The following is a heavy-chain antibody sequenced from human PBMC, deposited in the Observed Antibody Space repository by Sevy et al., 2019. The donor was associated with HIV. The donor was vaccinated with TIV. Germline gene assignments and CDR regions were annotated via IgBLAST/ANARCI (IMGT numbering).Heavy chain of an antibody. CDR1: GGSITSLY. V-gene: IGHV4-59*08. J-gene: IGHJ4*02. Sequence: SETLSLTCTVSGGSITSLYWNWIRQPPGKGLEWIGNIYHSGSTYYNPSLKSRVTISLDTSKNQFSLRLSSVTAADTAVYYCARGVRSVGAPNFDYWGQGTLVTVSS. CDR3: ARGVRSVGAPNFDY. D-gene: IGHD2-21*01. CDR2: IYHSGST.